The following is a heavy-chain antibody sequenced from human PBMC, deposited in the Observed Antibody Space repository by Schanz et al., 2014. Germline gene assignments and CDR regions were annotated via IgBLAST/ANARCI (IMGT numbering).Heavy chain of an antibody. CDR1: GFTFSTYA. J-gene: IGHJ3*02. D-gene: IGHD2-15*01. CDR2: INGNGGIT. CDR3: ANGVGGRLLLGSTFDN. V-gene: IGHV3-23*01. Sequence: EVQLLESGGALGQPGGSLRLSCSASGFTFSTYAMSWVRQAPGKGLEWVSAINGNGGITYYADPVKGRFTISRDNSKNTVYLEMNNVRLDDTAVYYCANGVGGRLLLGSTFDNWGQGTMVTVTS.